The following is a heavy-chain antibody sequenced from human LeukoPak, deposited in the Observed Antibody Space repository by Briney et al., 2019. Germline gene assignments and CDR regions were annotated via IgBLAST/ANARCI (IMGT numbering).Heavy chain of an antibody. CDR1: GFTFSSYW. Sequence: GGSLRLSCAASGFTFSSYWMHWVRQAPGKGLEWVSVIYSGGSTYYADSVKGRFTISRHNSKNTLYLQMNSLRAEDTAVYYCARVRYSSSLDYWGQGTLVTVSS. CDR3: ARVRYSSSLDY. CDR2: IYSGGST. D-gene: IGHD6-6*01. V-gene: IGHV3-53*04. J-gene: IGHJ4*02.